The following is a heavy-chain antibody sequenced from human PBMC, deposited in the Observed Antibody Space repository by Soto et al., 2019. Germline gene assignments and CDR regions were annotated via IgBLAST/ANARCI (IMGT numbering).Heavy chain of an antibody. Sequence: GGSLRLSCAASGFTFSSFGMHWVRQAPGKGLEWVSLIWYDGSKKSYGDSVKGRFTISRDNSRNTVYLQMNSLRADDTAVYYCPRDASYYSLWSGYYPPRKGLDVCGQRPT. CDR2: IWYDGSKK. D-gene: IGHD3-3*01. CDR1: GFTFSSFG. J-gene: IGHJ6*02. V-gene: IGHV3-33*01. CDR3: PRDASYYSLWSGYYPPRKGLDV.